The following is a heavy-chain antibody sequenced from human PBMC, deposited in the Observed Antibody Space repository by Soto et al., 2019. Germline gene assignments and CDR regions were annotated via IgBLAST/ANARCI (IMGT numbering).Heavy chain of an antibody. CDR1: GFTFSSYG. CDR2: ISYDGSNK. J-gene: IGHJ6*02. V-gene: IGHV3-30*18. D-gene: IGHD5-18*01. CDR3: AKAEYRIDPEKGDYYYGMDV. Sequence: SLRLSCAASGFTFSSYGMHWVRQAPGKGLEWVAVISYDGSNKYYADSVKGRFTISRDNSKNTLYLQMNSLRAEDTAVYYCAKAEYRIDPEKGDYYYGMDVWGQGTTVTVSS.